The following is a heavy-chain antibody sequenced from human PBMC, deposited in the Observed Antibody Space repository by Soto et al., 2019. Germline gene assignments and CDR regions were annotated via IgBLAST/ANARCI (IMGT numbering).Heavy chain of an antibody. J-gene: IGHJ4*02. D-gene: IGHD6-6*01. CDR3: ARDLNIATPYYFDY. CDR2: IYPGDSDT. CDR1: GYRFTNYW. Sequence: PGESLKISCKGSGYRFTNYWIVWVRQMSGKGLEWMGIIYPGDSDTTYSPSFQGHVTISADKSISTAYLQLSSLKASDTAMYYCARDLNIATPYYFDYWGQATLVTVSS. V-gene: IGHV5-51*01.